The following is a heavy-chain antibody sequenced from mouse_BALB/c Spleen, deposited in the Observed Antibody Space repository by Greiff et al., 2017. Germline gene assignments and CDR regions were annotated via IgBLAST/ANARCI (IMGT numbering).Heavy chain of an antibody. D-gene: IGHD2-3*01. V-gene: IGHV1-77*01. CDR2: IYPGSGNT. Sequence: VQLQQSGAELARPGASVKLSCKASGYTFTDYYINWVKQRTGQGLEWIGEIYPGSGNTYYNEKFKGKATLTADKSSSTAYMQLSSLTSEDSAVYICARGDGYLCAYWGQGTLVTVSA. CDR3: ARGDGYLCAY. CDR1: GYTFTDYY. J-gene: IGHJ3*01.